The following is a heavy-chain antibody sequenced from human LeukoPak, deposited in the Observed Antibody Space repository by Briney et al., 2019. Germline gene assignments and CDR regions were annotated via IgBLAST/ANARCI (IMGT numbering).Heavy chain of an antibody. D-gene: IGHD5-18*01. J-gene: IGHJ5*02. V-gene: IGHV1-2*02. CDR3: ARDTAMVTYWFDP. Sequence: ASVKVSCKASGYTSTSCGIRWVRQAPGQGLEWMGWINPNSGGTNYAQKFQGRVTMTRDTSISTAYMELSRLRSDDTAVYYCARDTAMVTYWFDPWGQGTLVTVSS. CDR1: GYTSTSCG. CDR2: INPNSGGT.